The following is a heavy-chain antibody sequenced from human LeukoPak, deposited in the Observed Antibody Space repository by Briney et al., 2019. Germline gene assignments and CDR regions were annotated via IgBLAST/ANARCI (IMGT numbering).Heavy chain of an antibody. CDR1: GYTFINYW. CDR2: IYPDDSDT. Sequence: GESLKISCKGSGYTFINYWIGWVRQMPGKGLEWVGFIYPDDSDTRYSPSFQGRVTISVDKSISTAYLQWSSLKASDSAMYYCATTDISMATDFDHWGQGTLVTVS. CDR3: ATTDISMATDFDH. V-gene: IGHV5-51*01. D-gene: IGHD5-18*01. J-gene: IGHJ4*02.